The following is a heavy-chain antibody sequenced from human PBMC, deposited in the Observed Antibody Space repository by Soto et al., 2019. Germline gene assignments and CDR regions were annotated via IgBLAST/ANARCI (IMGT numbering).Heavy chain of an antibody. CDR2: MSGSGSST. V-gene: IGHV3-23*01. CDR3: AKEPSGARADY. J-gene: IGHJ4*02. CDR1: GFTFSNNA. D-gene: IGHD1-26*01. Sequence: EVQLLESGGGLVQPGGSLRLSCAASGFTFSNNAMSWARQAPGRGLEWVSAMSGSGSSTYYADSVKGRFTISRDNSRNTLYLQMNSLRAEDTAVYYCAKEPSGARADYWGQGTLVTVSS.